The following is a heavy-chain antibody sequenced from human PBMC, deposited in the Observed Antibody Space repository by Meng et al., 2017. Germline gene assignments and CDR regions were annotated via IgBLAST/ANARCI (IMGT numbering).Heavy chain of an antibody. CDR1: GFTVSSNY. V-gene: IGHV3-53*02. J-gene: IGHJ4*02. D-gene: IGHD1-1*01. CDR2: IYSGGST. CDR3: ARDWRY. Sequence: EGQVVETGGGFIHPGGTLRLSCGASGFTVSSNYMSWVRQAPGKGLEWVSVIYSGGSTYYADSVKGRFTISRDNSKNTLYLQMNSLRAEDTAVYYCARDWRYWGQGTLVTVSS.